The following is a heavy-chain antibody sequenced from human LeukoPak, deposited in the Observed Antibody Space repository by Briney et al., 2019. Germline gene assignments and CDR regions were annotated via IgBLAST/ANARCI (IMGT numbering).Heavy chain of an antibody. CDR1: GYTFTGYY. Sequence: ASVKVSCKASGYTFTGYYMHWVRQAPGQGLEWMGWINPNSGGTNYAQRFQGRVTMTRDTSISTAYMELSSLRSEDTAVYYCATEIPHHAFDIWGQGTMVTVSS. J-gene: IGHJ3*02. V-gene: IGHV1-2*02. CDR3: ATEIPHHAFDI. CDR2: INPNSGGT.